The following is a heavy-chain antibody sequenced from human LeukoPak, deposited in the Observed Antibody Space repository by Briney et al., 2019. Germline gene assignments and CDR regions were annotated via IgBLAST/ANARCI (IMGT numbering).Heavy chain of an antibody. Sequence: ASVKVSCKASGYTFTSYGISWVRQAPGQGLEWMGWISAYNGNTNYAQKFQGRVTITADKSTSTAYMELSSLRSEDTAVYYCSVAVAGTGDYWGQGTLVTVSS. V-gene: IGHV1-18*01. CDR3: SVAVAGTGDY. CDR1: GYTFTSYG. D-gene: IGHD6-19*01. CDR2: ISAYNGNT. J-gene: IGHJ4*02.